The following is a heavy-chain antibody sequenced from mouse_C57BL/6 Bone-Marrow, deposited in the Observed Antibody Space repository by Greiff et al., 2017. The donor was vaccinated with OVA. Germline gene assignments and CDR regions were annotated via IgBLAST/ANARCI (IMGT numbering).Heavy chain of an antibody. J-gene: IGHJ3*01. CDR2: IDPNSGGT. D-gene: IGHD2-1*01. CDR1: GYTFTSYW. V-gene: IGHV1-72*01. Sequence: VQLQQPGAELVKPGASVKLSCKASGYTFTSYWMHWVQQRPGRGLEWIGRIDPNSGGTKYNEKFKSKATLTGDKPSSTAYMQLSSLTSEDSAVYYCAREGGLLCNEGFAYWGQGTLVTVSA. CDR3: AREGGLLCNEGFAY.